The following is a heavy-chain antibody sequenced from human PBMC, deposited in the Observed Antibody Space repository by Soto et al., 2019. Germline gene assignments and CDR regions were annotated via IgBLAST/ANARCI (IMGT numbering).Heavy chain of an antibody. J-gene: IGHJ6*02. CDR2: IIPIFPTA. CDR3: ARGRSNYYYGLDV. Sequence: QVQLVQSGAEVKKPGSSVKVSCKASGGTISSYAISWVRQAPGQGLDWMGGIIPIFPTAKYAQKFQGRVTITADESTTTAYMELSGLRSEDTAVYYCARGRSNYYYGLDVWGQGTTVTVSS. CDR1: GGTISSYA. V-gene: IGHV1-69*01.